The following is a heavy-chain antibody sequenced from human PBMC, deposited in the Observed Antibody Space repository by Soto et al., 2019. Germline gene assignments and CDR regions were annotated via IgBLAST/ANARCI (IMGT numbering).Heavy chain of an antibody. CDR1: GFTFSSYA. CDR2: ISYDGSNK. D-gene: IGHD2-15*01. Sequence: QVQLVESGGGVVQPGRPLRLSCAASGFTFSSYAMHWVRQAPGKGLEWVAIISYDGSNKYYADSVKGRFTISRDTSKNTLFLQMNSLTAEDTAVYYCARRTVVSLFDYWGQGTLVTVSS. CDR3: ARRTVVSLFDY. V-gene: IGHV3-30-3*01. J-gene: IGHJ4*02.